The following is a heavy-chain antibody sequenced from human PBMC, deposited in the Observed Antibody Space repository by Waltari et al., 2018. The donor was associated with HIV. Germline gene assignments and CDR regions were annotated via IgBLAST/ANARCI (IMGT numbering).Heavy chain of an antibody. CDR2: IWYDGSNK. CDR1: GFTFSSYG. CDR3: ARAAHSSNDAFDI. V-gene: IGHV3-33*01. Sequence: QVQLVESGGGVVQPGRSLRLSCAASGFTFSSYGMHWVRRAPGKGLELVAVIWYDGSNKYYADSVKGRFTISRDNSKNTLYLQMNSLRAEDTAVYYCARAAHSSNDAFDIWGQGTMVTVSS. J-gene: IGHJ3*02.